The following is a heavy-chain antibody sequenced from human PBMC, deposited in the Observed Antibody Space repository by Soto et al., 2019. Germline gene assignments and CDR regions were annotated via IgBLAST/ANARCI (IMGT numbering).Heavy chain of an antibody. V-gene: IGHV1-3*01. CDR3: VRGSDLSAYDHLFEY. J-gene: IGHJ4*02. CDR1: GGTFSSYA. Sequence: GASVNVCCKASGGTFSSYAIRWVRQAPGQGLEWMGGINAANGNPNYAKKFQDRVTISRDTSAITAYMELSSLRSEDTAVYYCVRGSDLSAYDHLFEYWGQGTQVTVSS. CDR2: INAANGNP. D-gene: IGHD5-12*01.